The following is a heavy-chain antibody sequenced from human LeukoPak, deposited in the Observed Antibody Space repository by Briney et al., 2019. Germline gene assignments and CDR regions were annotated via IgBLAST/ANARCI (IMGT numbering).Heavy chain of an antibody. CDR3: TRDYSGYSYGRWGFY. V-gene: IGHV3-49*04. J-gene: IGHJ4*02. CDR2: IRSKAYGGTT. CDR1: GFTVSSNE. D-gene: IGHD5-18*01. Sequence: PGGSLRLSCAASGFTVSSNEMSWVRQAPGKGLEWVGFIRSKAYGGTTEYAASVKGRFTISRDDSKSIAYLQMNSLKTEDTAVYYCTRDYSGYSYGRWGFYWGQGTLVTVSS.